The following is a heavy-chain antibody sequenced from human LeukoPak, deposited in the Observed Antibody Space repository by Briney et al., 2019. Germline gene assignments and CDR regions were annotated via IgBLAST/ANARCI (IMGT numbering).Heavy chain of an antibody. CDR2: INSDGSST. D-gene: IGHD5-18*01. Sequence: PGGSLRLSCAASGFTFSSYWMHWVRQAPGKGLVWVSRINSDGSSTGYADSVKGRFTISRDNAKNTLYLRMNSLRAEDTAVYYCARVDTAMVFDYWGQGTLVTVSS. J-gene: IGHJ4*02. CDR3: ARVDTAMVFDY. V-gene: IGHV3-74*01. CDR1: GFTFSSYW.